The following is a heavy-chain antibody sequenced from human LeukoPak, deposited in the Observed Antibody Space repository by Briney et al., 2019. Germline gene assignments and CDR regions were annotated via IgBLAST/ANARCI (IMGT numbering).Heavy chain of an antibody. V-gene: IGHV3-9*01. CDR3: AKDWGSLPAPIDY. Sequence: GRSLRLSCAASGFTFDDYAMHWVRQAPGKGLEWVSGISWNSGSIGYADSVKGRFTISRDNAKNSLYLQMNSLRAEDTAVYYCAKDWGSLPAPIDYWGQGTLVTVSS. J-gene: IGHJ4*02. CDR2: ISWNSGSI. CDR1: GFTFDDYA. D-gene: IGHD2-2*01.